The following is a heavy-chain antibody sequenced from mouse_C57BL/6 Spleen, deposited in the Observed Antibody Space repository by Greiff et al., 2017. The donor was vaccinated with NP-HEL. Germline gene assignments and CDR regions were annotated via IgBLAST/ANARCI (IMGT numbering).Heavy chain of an antibody. J-gene: IGHJ4*01. V-gene: IGHV5-6*01. CDR1: GFTFSSYG. CDR3: ARHRDDYHAMDY. CDR2: ISSGGSYT. Sequence: EVQGVGSGGDLVKPGGSLKLPCAASGFTFSSYGMSWVRQTPDKRLEWVATISSGGSYTYYPDSVKGRVAISRDNAKNSLYQQMSSLKSENTAMYYCARHRDDYHAMDYRGQGTSVTVSS.